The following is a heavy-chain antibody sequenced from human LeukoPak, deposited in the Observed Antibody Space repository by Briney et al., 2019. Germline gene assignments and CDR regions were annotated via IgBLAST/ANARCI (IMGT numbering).Heavy chain of an antibody. CDR2: LYYSGTT. D-gene: IGHD4-17*01. CDR1: GDSISSISYY. J-gene: IGHJ4*02. V-gene: IGHV4-39*07. CDR3: ARGNGDFEY. Sequence: SETLSLTCTVSGDSISSISYYWGWIRQPPGKGLEWIGSLYYSGTTYYNPSLKSRVTISVDTSKHQFSLKLNSVTAADTAVYYCARGNGDFEYWGQGSLVTVSS.